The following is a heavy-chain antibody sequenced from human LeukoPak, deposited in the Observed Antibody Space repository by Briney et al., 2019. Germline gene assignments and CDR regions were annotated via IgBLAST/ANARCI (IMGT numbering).Heavy chain of an antibody. V-gene: IGHV3-23*01. D-gene: IGHD2-15*01. CDR2: ISGSGGST. CDR3: AKDAPSYCSGGSCYGDY. J-gene: IGHJ4*02. CDR1: GFTFSSYG. Sequence: GGLRLSCAASGFTFSSYGMSWVRQAPGKGLEWVSAISGSGGSTYYADSVKGRFTISRDNSKNTLYLQMNSLRAEDTAVYYCAKDAPSYCSGGSCYGDYWGQGTLVTVSS.